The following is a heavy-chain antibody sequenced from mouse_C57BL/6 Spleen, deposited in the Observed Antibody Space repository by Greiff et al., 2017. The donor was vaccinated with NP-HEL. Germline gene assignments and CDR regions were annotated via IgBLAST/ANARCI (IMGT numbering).Heavy chain of an antibody. CDR1: GYTFTSYW. V-gene: IGHV1-55*01. J-gene: IGHJ4*01. CDR3: ARHLLWSSYDYAMDY. D-gene: IGHD2-1*01. Sequence: QVQLQQPGAELVKPGASVKMSCKASGYTFTSYWITWVKQRPGQGLEWIGDIYPGSGSTNYNEKFKSKATLTVDTSSSTAYMQLSSLTSEDSAVYYCARHLLWSSYDYAMDYWGQGTSVTVSS. CDR2: IYPGSGST.